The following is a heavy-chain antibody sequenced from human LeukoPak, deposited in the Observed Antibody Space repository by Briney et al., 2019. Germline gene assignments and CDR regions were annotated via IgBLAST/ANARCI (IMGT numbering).Heavy chain of an antibody. CDR1: GYTFASYW. V-gene: IGHV5-51*01. D-gene: IGHD2-15*01. CDR3: ARHSRSGGSCYPDY. Sequence: GESLKISCKGSGYTFASYWIGWVRQMPGKGLEWMGIIYPSDSDTRYSPSFQGQVTISADKSISTAYLQWSSLKASDTAMYYCARHSRSGGSCYPDYWGQGTLVTVSS. CDR2: IYPSDSDT. J-gene: IGHJ4*02.